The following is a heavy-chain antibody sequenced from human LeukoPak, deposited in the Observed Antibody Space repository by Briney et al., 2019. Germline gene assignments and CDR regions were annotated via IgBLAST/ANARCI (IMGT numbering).Heavy chain of an antibody. Sequence: SEPLSLTCAVSGYPLSRGYYLGWIRQPPGKGLEWIESIYHSGSTHYNPPLKSQLTISVDTSKNQFSLKLSSVTAADTAVYYCARESTTGTTVGYYGMDVWGKGTTVTVSS. D-gene: IGHD1-1*01. V-gene: IGHV4-38-2*02. CDR1: GYPLSRGYY. CDR3: ARESTTGTTVGYYGMDV. J-gene: IGHJ6*04. CDR2: IYHSGST.